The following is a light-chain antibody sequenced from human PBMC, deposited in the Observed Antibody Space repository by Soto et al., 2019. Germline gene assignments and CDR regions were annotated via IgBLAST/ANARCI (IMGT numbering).Light chain of an antibody. CDR3: QQYGSSPGT. J-gene: IGKJ1*01. CDR1: QSVPDTY. Sequence: EIVLTQSPATLSLSPGERATLSCRASQSVPDTYFAWYQQKPGQAPDLLIYDTSTRATGIPDRFSGSGSGTDFALTIKRVEPEEFEMYFCQQYGSSPGTLCHGTKVDIK. V-gene: IGKV3-20*01. CDR2: DTS.